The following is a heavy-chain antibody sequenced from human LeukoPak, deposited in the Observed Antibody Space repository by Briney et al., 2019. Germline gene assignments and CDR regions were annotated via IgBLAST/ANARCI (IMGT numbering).Heavy chain of an antibody. D-gene: IGHD2-2*02. J-gene: IGHJ4*02. Sequence: ASVTLSCNSAGYAFTSCGISWSRQAHGQGLGWMGWSSAYNGNTNYEQKLQGRVTMTTDTSTSTAYMELTSLKSDDTAAYYCAIDSCSSTSCHNYDYWGQGTLVTVSS. CDR3: AIDSCSSTSCHNYDY. CDR2: SSAYNGNT. CDR1: GYAFTSCG. V-gene: IGHV1-18*01.